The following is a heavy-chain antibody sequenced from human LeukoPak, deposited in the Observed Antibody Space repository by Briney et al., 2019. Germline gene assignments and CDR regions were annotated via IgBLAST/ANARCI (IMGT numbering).Heavy chain of an antibody. D-gene: IGHD1-26*01. CDR1: GYSFTNSW. Sequence: GESLKISCKGSGYSFTNSWIGWVRQMPGEGLEWMGVIYPSDSDTRYSPSFQGQVTISADQSISTAYLQWSSLKASDSAMYYCARPSGSYQYYFDYWGQGTLVTVSS. J-gene: IGHJ4*02. CDR2: IYPSDSDT. CDR3: ARPSGSYQYYFDY. V-gene: IGHV5-51*01.